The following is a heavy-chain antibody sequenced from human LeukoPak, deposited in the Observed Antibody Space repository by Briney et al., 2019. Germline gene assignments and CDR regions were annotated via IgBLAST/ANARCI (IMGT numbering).Heavy chain of an antibody. J-gene: IGHJ5*02. D-gene: IGHD2-2*01. CDR2: IYSSGNT. Sequence: GGSLRLSCAASGFTVSSNYMSWVRQAPGKGLEWVSVIYSSGNTYYADSVKGRFTISRDNSKNTLYLQMNSLRAEDTAVYYCARGARRICSSTSCPFDPWGQGTQVTVSS. CDR1: GFTVSSNY. V-gene: IGHV3-53*01. CDR3: ARGARRICSSTSCPFDP.